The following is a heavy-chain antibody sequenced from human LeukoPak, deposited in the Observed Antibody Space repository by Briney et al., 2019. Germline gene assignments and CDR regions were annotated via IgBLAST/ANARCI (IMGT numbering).Heavy chain of an antibody. Sequence: GGSLSLCCGASGFIFSSYSMRWVRQAPGKVLEWVSYISSSSNTIYHADSVKGRLTHSRDNAKNSLYLPMSSLKAEDTAVYYWARDRGTNYVFWSGYAWGQGTLVTVSS. CDR2: ISSSSNTI. CDR3: ARDRGTNYVFWSGYA. D-gene: IGHD3-3*01. V-gene: IGHV3-48*01. J-gene: IGHJ4*02. CDR1: GFIFSSYS.